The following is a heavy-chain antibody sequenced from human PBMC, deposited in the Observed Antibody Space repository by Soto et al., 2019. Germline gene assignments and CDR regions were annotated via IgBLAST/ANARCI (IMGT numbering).Heavy chain of an antibody. D-gene: IGHD3-22*01. V-gene: IGHV3-53*01. CDR1: GFAISDYY. J-gene: IGHJ4*02. CDR3: ARGPSTRNDKFDY. CDR2: VYLGDST. Sequence: GGSLRLSCAVSGFAISDYYMSWVRQAPGKGLEWVSVVYLGDSTFYADSVKGRFTIFRDDSKNTLYLQMNSLRAEDTAVYYCARGPSTRNDKFDYWGQGTLVPVSP.